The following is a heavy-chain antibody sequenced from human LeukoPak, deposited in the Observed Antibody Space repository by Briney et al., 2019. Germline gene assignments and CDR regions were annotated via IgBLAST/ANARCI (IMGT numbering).Heavy chain of an antibody. CDR1: GFTFSSYS. CDR2: ITYSSSII. J-gene: IGHJ6*04. V-gene: IGHV3-48*01. Sequence: PGGSLRLSCAASGFTFSSYSMNWARQAPGKGLEWVSYITYSSSIIYYADSVKGRFTISRDNAKNSLFLQMNSLRAEDTAVYYCAELGITMIGGVWGKGTTVTISS. D-gene: IGHD3-10*02. CDR3: AELGITMIGGV.